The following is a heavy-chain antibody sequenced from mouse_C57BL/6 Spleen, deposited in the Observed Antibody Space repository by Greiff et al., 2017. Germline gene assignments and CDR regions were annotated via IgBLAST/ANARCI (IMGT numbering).Heavy chain of an antibody. CDR1: GFTFSSYT. CDR3: ARVDYDDYYAMDY. D-gene: IGHD2-4*01. CDR2: ISGGGGNT. J-gene: IGHJ4*01. Sequence: EVKVVESGGGLVKPGGSLKLSCAASGFTFSSYTMSWVRQTPEKRLEWVATISGGGGNTYYPDSVKGRFTIYRDNAKDTLYLQMSSLRSEDTALYYCARVDYDDYYAMDYWGQGTSVTVSS. V-gene: IGHV5-9*01.